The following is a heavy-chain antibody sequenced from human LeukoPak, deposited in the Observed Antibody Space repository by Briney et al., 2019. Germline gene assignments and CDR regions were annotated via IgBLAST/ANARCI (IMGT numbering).Heavy chain of an antibody. D-gene: IGHD2/OR15-2a*01. Sequence: SETLSLTCTVSGGSISSGSYYWAWIRQPPGKGLEWIGSISYSGSTYYNPSLKGRVTISVDTSKNQFSLNLSSVTATDTAMYYCARHEYFVNYWGQGTLVTVSS. CDR1: GGSISSGSYY. CDR2: ISYSGST. J-gene: IGHJ4*02. V-gene: IGHV4-39*01. CDR3: ARHEYFVNY.